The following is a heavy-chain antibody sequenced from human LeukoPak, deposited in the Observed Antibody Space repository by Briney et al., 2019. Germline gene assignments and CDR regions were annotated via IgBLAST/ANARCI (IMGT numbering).Heavy chain of an antibody. CDR2: IKQDGSEK. Sequence: GGSLRLSCAASGFTFSNYGIHWVRQAPGKGLEWVANIKQDGSEKYYVDSVKGRFTISRDNAKNSLYLQMNSLRAEDTAVYYCARDSTPIDIWGQGTMVTVSS. D-gene: IGHD2-2*01. CDR1: GFTFSNYG. CDR3: ARDSTPIDI. J-gene: IGHJ3*02. V-gene: IGHV3-7*01.